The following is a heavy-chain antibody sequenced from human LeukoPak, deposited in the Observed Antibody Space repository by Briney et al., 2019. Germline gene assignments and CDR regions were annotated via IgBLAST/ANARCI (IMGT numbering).Heavy chain of an antibody. J-gene: IGHJ4*02. CDR2: IYSGGST. Sequence: GGSLRLSCAASGFTVSSNYMSWVRQAPGKGLEWVSVIYSGGSTYYEDSVKGRFIISRDNSKNTLYLQMNSLRAEDTAVYYCARGYEVGAAFDYWGQGTLVTVSS. CDR1: GFTVSSNY. D-gene: IGHD2-15*01. CDR3: ARGYEVGAAFDY. V-gene: IGHV3-66*01.